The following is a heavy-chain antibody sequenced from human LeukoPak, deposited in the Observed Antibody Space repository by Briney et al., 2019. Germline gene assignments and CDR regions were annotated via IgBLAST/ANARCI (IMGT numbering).Heavy chain of an antibody. CDR3: AKSFGPVIAAAGTEAD. CDR1: GFTFSSYA. Sequence: QPGGSLRLSCAASGFTFSSYAISSVRQAPGKGLEWGSIISGSGSSTDYADSAKGRFTISRANSKNRLYLQMNMRIAEEPAGYYCAKSFGPVIAAAGTEADWGQGTLVTVSS. CDR2: ISGSGSST. V-gene: IGHV3-23*01. D-gene: IGHD6-13*01. J-gene: IGHJ4*02.